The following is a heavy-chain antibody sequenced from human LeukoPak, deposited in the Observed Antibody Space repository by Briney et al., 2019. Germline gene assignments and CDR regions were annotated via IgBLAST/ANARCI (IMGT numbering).Heavy chain of an antibody. Sequence: GGSLRLSCAASGFTFSSYAMHWVRQAPGKGLEWVAVISYDGSNKYYADSVKGRFTISRDNSKNTLYLQMNSLRAEDTAVYYCARDLDSSGWYSYWGQGTLVTVSS. CDR2: ISYDGSNK. J-gene: IGHJ4*02. CDR1: GFTFSSYA. D-gene: IGHD6-19*01. V-gene: IGHV3-30-3*01. CDR3: ARDLDSSGWYSY.